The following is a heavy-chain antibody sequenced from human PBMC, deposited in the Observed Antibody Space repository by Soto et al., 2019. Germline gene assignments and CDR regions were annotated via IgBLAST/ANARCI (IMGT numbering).Heavy chain of an antibody. Sequence: GGSLRLSCAASGFTFSGFGMHWVRQAPGKGLEWVSGISDGGDSTHYADSVKGRFTVSRDNSKNTLYLQINSLRAEDTAVYYCAKHSTTYDSWSGAVKGAFDVWGQGTMVTVSS. J-gene: IGHJ3*01. CDR1: GFTFSGFG. CDR3: AKHSTTYDSWSGAVKGAFDV. V-gene: IGHV3-23*01. D-gene: IGHD3-3*01. CDR2: ISDGGDST.